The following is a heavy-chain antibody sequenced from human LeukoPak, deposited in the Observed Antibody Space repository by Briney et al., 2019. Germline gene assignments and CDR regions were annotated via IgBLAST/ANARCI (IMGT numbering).Heavy chain of an antibody. CDR1: GGTLSRYA. CDR3: ARADSSGYSLDENFDY. V-gene: IGHV1-69*04. D-gene: IGHD3-22*01. J-gene: IGHJ4*02. Sequence: ASVKVSCKASGGTLSRYALNWVRQAPGQGLEWIGRIIPIFAIVNYAQNFQGRVTITADKSTNTAYMELSSLRFEDTAFYYCARADSSGYSLDENFDYWGQGTLVTVSS. CDR2: IIPIFAIV.